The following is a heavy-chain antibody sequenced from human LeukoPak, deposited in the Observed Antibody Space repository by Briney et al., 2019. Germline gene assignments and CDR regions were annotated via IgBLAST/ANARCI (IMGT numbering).Heavy chain of an antibody. V-gene: IGHV4-39*01. D-gene: IGHD1-26*01. Sequence: SETLSLTCTVSGGSISSSGYYWGWIRQPPGKGLEWIGSIYYSGSTYYNPSLKSRVTMSVDTSKNQFSLKLSSVTAADTAVYYCARLELGGYWGQGTLVTVSS. CDR3: ARLELGGY. J-gene: IGHJ4*02. CDR1: GGSISSSGYY. CDR2: IYYSGST.